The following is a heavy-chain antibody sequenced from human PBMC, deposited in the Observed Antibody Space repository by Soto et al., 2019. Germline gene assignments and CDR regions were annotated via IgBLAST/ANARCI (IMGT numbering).Heavy chain of an antibody. CDR2: IIPIFGTA. J-gene: IGHJ6*02. CDR1: GGTFSSYA. CDR3: ARGELGYCSGGSCYYYYGMDV. Sequence: QVQLVQSGAEVKKPGSSVKVSCKASGGTFSSYAISWVRQAPGQGLEWMGGIIPIFGTANYAQKFQGRVTITADESTSTAYMELSSLRSEDTAVYYCARGELGYCSGGSCYYYYGMDVWGQGTTVTVSS. D-gene: IGHD2-15*01. V-gene: IGHV1-69*12.